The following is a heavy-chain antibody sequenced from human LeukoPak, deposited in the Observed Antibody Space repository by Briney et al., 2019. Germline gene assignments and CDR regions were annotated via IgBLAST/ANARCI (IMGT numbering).Heavy chain of an antibody. J-gene: IGHJ4*02. Sequence: SGTLSLTCTVSGGAVNSDNQYWSWIRQPPGKGLEWIGYIHHSGSTYYNPSLKSRLTISLDTSRNQFSLKMNSVTAADTAVYYCAKDNFGYGAMDCWGQGTLVTVSS. CDR3: AKDNFGYGAMDC. D-gene: IGHD3-22*01. CDR2: IHHSGST. V-gene: IGHV4-30-4*01. CDR1: GGAVNSDNQY.